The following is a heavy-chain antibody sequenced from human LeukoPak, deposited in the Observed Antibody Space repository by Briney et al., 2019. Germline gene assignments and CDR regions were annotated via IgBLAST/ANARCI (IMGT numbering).Heavy chain of an antibody. Sequence: GGSLKLSCAASGFTFSGSAMLWVRQASGKGLEWVGRIRSKANTYAKAYAAPVKGRFIISRDDSKNTAYLQMNCLKTEDTAVYYCTRHNYYEDGFDYWGQGTLVTVSS. V-gene: IGHV3-73*01. CDR3: TRHNYYEDGFDY. D-gene: IGHD3-22*01. CDR2: IRSKANTYAK. CDR1: GFTFSGSA. J-gene: IGHJ4*02.